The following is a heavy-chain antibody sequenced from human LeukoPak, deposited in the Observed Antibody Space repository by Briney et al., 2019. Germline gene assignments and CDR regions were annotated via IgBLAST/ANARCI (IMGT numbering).Heavy chain of an antibody. CDR1: GYSFTSYW. V-gene: IGHV5-51*01. J-gene: IGHJ6*03. Sequence: GESLKISCKGSGYSFTSYWIGWVRQMPGKGLEWMGIIYPGDSDTRYSPSFQGQVTISADKSICTAYLQWSSLKASDTAMYYCARHRSDFWSGYFYYYYYMDVWGKGTTVTVSS. CDR3: ARHRSDFWSGYFYYYYYMDV. CDR2: IYPGDSDT. D-gene: IGHD3-3*01.